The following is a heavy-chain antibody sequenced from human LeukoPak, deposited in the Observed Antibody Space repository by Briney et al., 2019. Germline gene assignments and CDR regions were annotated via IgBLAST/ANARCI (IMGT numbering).Heavy chain of an antibody. V-gene: IGHV3-23*01. CDR1: GFTFTNYA. J-gene: IGHJ4*02. CDR3: VRHDSFIPF. D-gene: IGHD5-18*01. CDR2: ISDTYSAT. Sequence: GRSLRLSCAASGFTFTNYAMTWVRQAPGKGLEWVSSISDTYSATYYTDSVKGRFTISRDNSKNTVYLQLNNLRAEDTAVYFCVRHDSFIPFWGQGTPVTVSS.